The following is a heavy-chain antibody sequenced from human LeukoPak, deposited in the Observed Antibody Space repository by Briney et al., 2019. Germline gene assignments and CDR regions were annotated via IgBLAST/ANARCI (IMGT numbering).Heavy chain of an antibody. Sequence: GASVKVSCKASGYTFTSYAMHWVRQAPGQRLEWMGWINAGNGNTKYSQKFQGRVTITRDTSASTAYMELSSLRSEDTAVYYCASALRRTQLWLPHFDYWGQGTLATVSS. V-gene: IGHV1-3*01. CDR3: ASALRRTQLWLPHFDY. CDR2: INAGNGNT. D-gene: IGHD5-18*01. J-gene: IGHJ4*02. CDR1: GYTFTSYA.